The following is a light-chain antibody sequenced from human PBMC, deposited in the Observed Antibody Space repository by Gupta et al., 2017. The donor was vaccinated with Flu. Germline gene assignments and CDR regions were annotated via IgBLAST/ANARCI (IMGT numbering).Light chain of an antibody. CDR3: EAWEDSLNGYYV. V-gene: IGLV1-44*01. CDR2: SNN. J-gene: IGLJ1*01. CDR1: SSNIGSNT. Sequence: QSVLTQPPSASGTPGQRVTISCSGSSSNIGSNTVTCYQQLPGTAPNLLIYSNNQRPSGAPARVSGSKSGTSAALAISGLQAEEEADYYCEAWEDSLNGYYVFGTGTKVTVL.